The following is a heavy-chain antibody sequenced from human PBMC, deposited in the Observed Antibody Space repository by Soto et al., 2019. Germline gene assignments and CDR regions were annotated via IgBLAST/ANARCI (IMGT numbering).Heavy chain of an antibody. CDR2: IKEDGGEK. J-gene: IGHJ3*02. CDR1: GFAFSSYW. CDR3: ARSLNYVYDI. V-gene: IGHV3-7*05. Sequence: PGGSLRLSCAASGFAFSSYWMSWVRQAPGKGLEWVASIKEDGGEKYYVDSVKGRFTISRDNAKNSLYLQMNSLRAEDTAVFYCARSLNYVYDIWGQGTMVTVSS.